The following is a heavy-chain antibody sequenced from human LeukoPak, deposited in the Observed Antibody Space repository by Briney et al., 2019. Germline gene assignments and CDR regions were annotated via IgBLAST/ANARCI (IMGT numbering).Heavy chain of an antibody. V-gene: IGHV4-38-2*02. J-gene: IGHJ4*02. D-gene: IGHD3-22*01. CDR3: ARDLYDHDSSGYYEF. CDR2: IYHSGST. CDR1: GYSISSGYY. Sequence: PSETLSLTCTVSGYSISSGYYWGWIRQPPGKGLEWIGSIYHSGSTYYNPSLKSRVTISVDTSKNQVSLKLTSVTTADTAVYYCARDLYDHDSSGYYEFWGQGTLVTVSS.